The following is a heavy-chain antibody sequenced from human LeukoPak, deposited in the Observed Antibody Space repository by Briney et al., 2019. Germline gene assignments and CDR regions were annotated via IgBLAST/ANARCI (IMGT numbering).Heavy chain of an antibody. CDR3: ATDRRLDGY. CDR2: IIPIFGTA. V-gene: IGHV1-69*06. CDR1: GGTFSSYA. Sequence: ASVKVSCKASGGTFSSYAISWVRQAPGQGLEWMGGIIPIFGTANYAQKFQGRVTMTEDTSTDTAYMELSSLRSEDTAVYYCATDRRLDGYWGQGTLVTVSS. D-gene: IGHD6-19*01. J-gene: IGHJ4*02.